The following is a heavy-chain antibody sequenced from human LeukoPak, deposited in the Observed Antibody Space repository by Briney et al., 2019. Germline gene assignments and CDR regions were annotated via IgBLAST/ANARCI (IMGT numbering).Heavy chain of an antibody. CDR1: GFTFSSYA. V-gene: IGHV3-30-3*01. Sequence: GRSLRLSCAASGFTFSSYAMHWVRQAPGKGLEWVAVISYDGSNKYYADSVKGRFTISRDNSKNTLYLQMNSLRAEDTAVYYCAKGATDFEFISGWFDYWGQGTLVTVSS. J-gene: IGHJ4*02. CDR3: AKGATDFEFISGWFDY. CDR2: ISYDGSNK. D-gene: IGHD6-19*01.